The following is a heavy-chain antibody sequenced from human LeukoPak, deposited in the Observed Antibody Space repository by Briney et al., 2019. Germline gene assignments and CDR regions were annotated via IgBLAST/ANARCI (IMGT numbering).Heavy chain of an antibody. J-gene: IGHJ4*02. V-gene: IGHV3-23*01. Sequence: GGSLRLSCAASGFTFSSYGMSWVRQAPGKGLEWVSAISGSGGSTYYADSVKGRFTISRDNSKNTLYLQMNSLRAEDTAVYYCAKDRGSGGKEYYFDYWGQGTLVTVSS. CDR2: ISGSGGST. CDR1: GFTFSSYG. D-gene: IGHD6-19*01. CDR3: AKDRGSGGKEYYFDY.